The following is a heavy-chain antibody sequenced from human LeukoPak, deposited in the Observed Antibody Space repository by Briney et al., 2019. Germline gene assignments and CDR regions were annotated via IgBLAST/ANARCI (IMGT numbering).Heavy chain of an antibody. CDR3: AREPYYYDSSGYSVDY. CDR1: GFTFSSYD. V-gene: IGHV3-13*01. Sequence: GGSLRLSCAASGFTFSSYDMHWVRQATGKGLEWVSGIGTAGDIYYSDSVKGRFTISRDNSRNTVYLQMNSLRAEDTAVYYCAREPYYYDSSGYSVDYWGQGTLVTVSS. J-gene: IGHJ4*02. D-gene: IGHD3-22*01. CDR2: IGTAGDI.